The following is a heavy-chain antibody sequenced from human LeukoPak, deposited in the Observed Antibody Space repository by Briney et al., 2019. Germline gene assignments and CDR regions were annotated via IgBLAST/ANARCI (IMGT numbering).Heavy chain of an antibody. V-gene: IGHV1-18*01. D-gene: IGHD3-3*01. CDR2: ISAYNGNT. J-gene: IGHJ3*02. CDR1: GYTFTSYG. CDR3: ARDREGITIFGVVTGAFDI. Sequence: GASVKVSCKASGYTFTSYGISWVRQAPGQGLEWMGWISAYNGNTSYAQKLQGRVTMTTDTSTSTAYMELRSLRSDDTAVYYCARDREGITIFGVVTGAFDIWGQGTMVTVSS.